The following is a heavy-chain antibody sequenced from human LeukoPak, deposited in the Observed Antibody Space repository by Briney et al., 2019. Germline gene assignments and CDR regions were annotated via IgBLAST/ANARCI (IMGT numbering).Heavy chain of an antibody. V-gene: IGHV1-18*01. CDR3: ARDRLIRFRSGWYFFDY. CDR1: GYTFTSYG. D-gene: IGHD6-19*01. CDR2: ISAYNGNT. J-gene: IGHJ4*02. Sequence: GASVKVSCKASGYTFTSYGISWVRQAPGQGLEWMGWISAYNGNTNYAQKLQGRVTMTTDTSTSTAYMELRSLRSDDTAVYYCARDRLIRFRSGWYFFDYWGQGTLVTVSS.